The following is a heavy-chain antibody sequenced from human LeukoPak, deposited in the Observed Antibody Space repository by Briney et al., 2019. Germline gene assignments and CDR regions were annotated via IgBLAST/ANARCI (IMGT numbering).Heavy chain of an antibody. V-gene: IGHV1-69*06. CDR1: GGTFSSYA. D-gene: IGHD2-15*01. Sequence: SVKVSCKASGGTFSSYAISWVRQAPGQGLEWMGGIIPIFGTANYAQKFQGRVTITADKSTSTAYMELSSLRSEDTAVYYCARGGPRMLGYCSGGSCSDYWGQGTLVTVSS. CDR2: IIPIFGTA. J-gene: IGHJ4*02. CDR3: ARGGPRMLGYCSGGSCSDY.